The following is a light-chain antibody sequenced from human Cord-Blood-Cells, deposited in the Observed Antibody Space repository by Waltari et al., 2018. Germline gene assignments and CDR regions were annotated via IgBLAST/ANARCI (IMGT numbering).Light chain of an antibody. J-gene: IGKJ2*04. CDR3: MQALQIVKCC. V-gene: IGKV2-28*01. Sequence: DIVMTQSPLSLPVTPGEPASISCRSSQSLLHSNGYNYLDWYLQKPGQSPQLLIYLGSNRASGVPDRFSGSGSGTDFTLKISRVEAEDVGVYYCMQALQIVKCCFGPGTKLEIK. CDR2: LGS. CDR1: QSLLHSNGYNY.